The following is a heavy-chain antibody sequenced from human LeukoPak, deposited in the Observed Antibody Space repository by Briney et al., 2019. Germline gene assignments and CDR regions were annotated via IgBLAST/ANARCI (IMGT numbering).Heavy chain of an antibody. Sequence: ASVKVSCKASGYTFTGYYMHWVRQAPGQGLEWMGWINPNSGGTNYAQNFQGRVTMTRDTSISTAYMELSSLRSDDTAVYYCARVFGSYWAFDYWGQGTLVTVSS. CDR2: INPNSGGT. CDR1: GYTFTGYY. D-gene: IGHD1-26*01. V-gene: IGHV1-2*02. CDR3: ARVFGSYWAFDY. J-gene: IGHJ4*02.